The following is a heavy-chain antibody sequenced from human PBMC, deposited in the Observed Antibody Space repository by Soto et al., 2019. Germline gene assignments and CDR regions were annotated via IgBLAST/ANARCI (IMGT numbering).Heavy chain of an antibody. D-gene: IGHD1-26*01. Sequence: QVQLQESGPGLVKPSGTLSLTCGVFGGSISNSNWWNWVRQPPGKGLEWIGEIYHTGSTNYNSSLMSRVTISLDKPNNQFSLKLSSVTAADTAVYYCAHRPIVGASIWGQGTLVIVSS. V-gene: IGHV4-4*02. CDR1: GGSISNSNW. CDR3: AHRPIVGASI. CDR2: IYHTGST. J-gene: IGHJ4*02.